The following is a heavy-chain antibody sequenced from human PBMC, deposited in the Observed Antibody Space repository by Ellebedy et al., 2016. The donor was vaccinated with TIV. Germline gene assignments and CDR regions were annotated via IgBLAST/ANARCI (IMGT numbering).Heavy chain of an antibody. CDR2: VNPSGGST. CDR3: ARDGERQQLVGRMNNWFDP. Sequence: ASVKVSXXASGYTFTSYYMHWVRQAPGQGLEWMGIVNPSGGSTSYAQKFQGRVTMTRDTSTSTVYMELSSLRSEDTAVYYCARDGERQQLVGRMNNWFDPWGQGTLVTVSS. V-gene: IGHV1-46*01. CDR1: GYTFTSYY. J-gene: IGHJ5*02. D-gene: IGHD6-13*01.